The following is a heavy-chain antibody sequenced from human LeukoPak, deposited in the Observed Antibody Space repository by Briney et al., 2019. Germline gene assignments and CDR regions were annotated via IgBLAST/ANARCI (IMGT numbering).Heavy chain of an antibody. D-gene: IGHD6-19*01. CDR1: GYSFTSYR. Sequence: GESLKISCKGSGYSFTSYRIGWVRQMPGKGLEWMGIIYPGDSDTRYSPSFQGQVTISADKSISTAYLQWSSLKASDTAMYYCARHQVLLGSVFDYWGQGTLVTVSS. CDR2: IYPGDSDT. V-gene: IGHV5-51*01. CDR3: ARHQVLLGSVFDY. J-gene: IGHJ4*02.